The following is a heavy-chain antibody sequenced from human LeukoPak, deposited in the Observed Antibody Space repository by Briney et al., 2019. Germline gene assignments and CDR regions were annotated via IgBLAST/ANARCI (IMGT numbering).Heavy chain of an antibody. D-gene: IGHD6-19*01. J-gene: IGHJ5*02. V-gene: IGHV4-61*02. CDR2: MSSSGRS. CDR3: AKGAGPPWFDP. Sequence: SQTLSLTCTVSNGSISGDTYFWSWIRQPAGKGLQWIGRMSSSGRSDYNPSLKSRVTISIDTSKNQFSMKLTSVTAADTAVYYCAKGAGPPWFDPWGQGTLVTVSS. CDR1: NGSISGDTYF.